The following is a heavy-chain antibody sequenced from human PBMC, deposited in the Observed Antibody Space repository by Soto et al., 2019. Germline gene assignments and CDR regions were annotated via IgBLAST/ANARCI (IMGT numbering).Heavy chain of an antibody. CDR1: GFIFDDYA. V-gene: IGHV3-9*01. CDR3: ANDTGMAQLGRMDG. Sequence: EVQLVESGGGLAQPGRSLRLSCAASGFIFDDYAMHWVRQAPGKGLEWVSGINWNSDSIEYADSVKGRFTISRDNAKNHLYLQMNSLKVEDTALYYCANDTGMAQLGRMDGWGQGTTVTVSS. J-gene: IGHJ6*02. CDR2: INWNSDSI. D-gene: IGHD6-13*01.